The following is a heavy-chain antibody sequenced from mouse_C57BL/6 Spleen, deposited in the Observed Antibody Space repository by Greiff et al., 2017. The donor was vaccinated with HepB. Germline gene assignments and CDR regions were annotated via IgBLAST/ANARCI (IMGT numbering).Heavy chain of an antibody. J-gene: IGHJ3*01. Sequence: VQLQQSGAEVVKPGASVKMSCKASGYPFTSYWITWVKQRPGPGLEWIGDISPGSGSTNYNEKFKSKATLTVDTSSSTAYMQLSSLTSEDSAVYDGARWGRGRAWLAYWGQWTRVTVSA. D-gene: IGHD3-3*01. CDR2: ISPGSGST. CDR1: GYPFTSYW. V-gene: IGHV1-55*01. CDR3: ARWGRGRAWLAY.